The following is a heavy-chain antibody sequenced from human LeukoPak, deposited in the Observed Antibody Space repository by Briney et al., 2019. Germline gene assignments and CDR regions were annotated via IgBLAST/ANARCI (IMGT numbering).Heavy chain of an antibody. CDR1: GGSISSSSYY. J-gene: IGHJ4*02. D-gene: IGHD3-22*01. CDR3: ARLKDIYDSSGYYYFDY. CDR2: IYYSGST. V-gene: IGHV4-39*01. Sequence: SETLSLTCTVSGGSISSSSYYWGWIRQPPGKGLEWIGSIYYSGSTYYNPSLKSRVTISVDTSKNQFSLKLSSVTAADTAVYYCARLKDIYDSSGYYYFDYWGQGTLVTVSS.